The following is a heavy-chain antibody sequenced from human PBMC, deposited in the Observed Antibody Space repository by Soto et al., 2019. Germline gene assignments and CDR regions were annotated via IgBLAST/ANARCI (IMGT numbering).Heavy chain of an antibody. D-gene: IGHD6-13*01. V-gene: IGHV1-69*01. J-gene: IGHJ4*02. CDR3: VRDSGAKLSSS. CDR2: IVPIRRTA. CDR1: GGTFSSYR. Sequence: QVQLVQSGAEVKLPGSSAKVSCKASGGTFSSYRINWVRQAPGQGLEWVGGIVPIRRTADYAQTFQGRVSITADESARTCYLELRSLRSQDTAVYYCVRDSGAKLSSSWGQGTPVTVSS.